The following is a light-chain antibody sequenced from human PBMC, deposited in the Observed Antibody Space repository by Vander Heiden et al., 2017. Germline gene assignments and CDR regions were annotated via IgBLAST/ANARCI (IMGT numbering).Light chain of an antibody. J-gene: IGLJ1*01. CDR2: ENN. CDR3: GTWDSSLSAYV. V-gene: IGLV1-51*02. Sequence: SVLTQPPSVSAAPGQKVTISCSGSSSNIGNNYLYWYQQLPGTAPKLLIYENNKRPSGIPDRFSGSKSGTSATLGITGLQTGDEADYYCGTWDSSLSAYVFGTGTKVTVL. CDR1: SSNIGNNY.